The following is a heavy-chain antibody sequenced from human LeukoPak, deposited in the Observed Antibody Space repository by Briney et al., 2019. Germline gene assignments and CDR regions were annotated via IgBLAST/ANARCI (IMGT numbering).Heavy chain of an antibody. CDR2: IIPILGIA. V-gene: IGHV1-69*04. CDR3: ARAGIAAAGFFDY. CDR1: GGTFSSYA. J-gene: IGHJ4*02. D-gene: IGHD6-13*01. Sequence: GASVKVSCKASGGTFSSYAISWVRQAPGQGLEWMGRIIPILGIANYAQKFQGRVTITADKSTSTAYMELSSLRSEDRAVYYCARAGIAAAGFFDYWGQGTLVTVSS.